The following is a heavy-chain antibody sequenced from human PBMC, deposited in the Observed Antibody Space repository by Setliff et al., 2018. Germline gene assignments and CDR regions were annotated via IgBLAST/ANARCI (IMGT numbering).Heavy chain of an antibody. CDR2: RYYTGTT. J-gene: IGHJ4*02. CDR3: ATTTLGRYCSGGNCYFGY. D-gene: IGHD2-15*01. CDR1: GVDVIERLYY. Sequence: SETLSLTCSASGVDVIERLYYWSWVRQSPGKGLEWIGTRYYTGTTFYNPSLESRVAVSLDASEKKFSLNLRSVTTADTAVYYCATTTLGRYCSGGNCYFGYWGQGTLVTVSS. V-gene: IGHV4-39*01.